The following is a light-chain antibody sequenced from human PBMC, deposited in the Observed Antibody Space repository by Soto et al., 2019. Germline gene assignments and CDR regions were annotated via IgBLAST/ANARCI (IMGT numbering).Light chain of an antibody. CDR3: AAWDDSLNGYV. J-gene: IGLJ1*01. CDR1: SSNIEYNT. V-gene: IGLV1-44*01. CDR2: NDI. Sequence: VLTQPPSASGTPGQGVTISCSGSSSNIEYNTVNWYQQVPETAPKLLIYNDIQRPSGVPDRFSGSKSGTSASLAISGLQSEDEADYYCAAWDDSLNGYVFGTGTKVTV.